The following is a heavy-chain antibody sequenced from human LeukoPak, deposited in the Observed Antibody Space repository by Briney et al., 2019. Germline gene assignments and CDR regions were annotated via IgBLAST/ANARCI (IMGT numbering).Heavy chain of an antibody. V-gene: IGHV4-39*02. CDR1: GGSISSTSHF. CDR2: IYYSGST. D-gene: IGHD4-17*01. Sequence: SETLSLTCTVSGGSISSTSHFWGWIRQPPGKGLEWIGSIYYSGSTYYNPSLKSRVTISVDTSKNQFSLKLSSVTAADTAVYYCAREKATVTYYYYYYYMDVWGKGTTVTVSS. CDR3: AREKATVTYYYYYYYMDV. J-gene: IGHJ6*03.